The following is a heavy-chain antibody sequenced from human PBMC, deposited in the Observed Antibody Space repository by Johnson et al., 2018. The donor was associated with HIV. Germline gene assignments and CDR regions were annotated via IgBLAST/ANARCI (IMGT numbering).Heavy chain of an antibody. CDR2: IHYDGSNK. Sequence: QMLLVESGGGVVQPGGSLRLSCAASGFTFSSYGMHWVRQAPGKGLEWVAFIHYDGSNKYYADSVKGRFTISRDNSKNTLYLQMNSLRAEDTAVYYCAREGAWELRPGAFDIWGQGTMVTVSS. V-gene: IGHV3-30*02. CDR3: AREGAWELRPGAFDI. CDR1: GFTFSSYG. D-gene: IGHD1-7*01. J-gene: IGHJ3*02.